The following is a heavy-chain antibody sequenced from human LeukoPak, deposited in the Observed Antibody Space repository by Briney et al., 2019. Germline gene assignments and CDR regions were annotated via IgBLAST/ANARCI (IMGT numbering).Heavy chain of an antibody. CDR1: GFTFSSYE. D-gene: IGHD3-10*02. J-gene: IGHJ6*04. Sequence: PGGTLRLSCAASGFTFSSYEMNWVRQAPGTGLERDSYISSSGSTIYYADSVKGRFTISRDNAKNSQYLLMNSLRAEDTAVYYGAELGITKIGGVWGKGTTVTVSS. CDR3: AELGITKIGGV. V-gene: IGHV3-48*03. CDR2: ISSSGSTI.